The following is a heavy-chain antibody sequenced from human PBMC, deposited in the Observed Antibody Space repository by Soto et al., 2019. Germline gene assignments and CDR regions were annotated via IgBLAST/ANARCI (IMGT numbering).Heavy chain of an antibody. CDR2: IKTSAGGGAT. J-gene: IGHJ6*02. CDR1: GFSFNEAR. Sequence: EVQLVESAGGLVKPGGSLRLSCVASGFSFNEARMNWVRQAPGEGLEWVGRIKTSAGGGATDYAAPVQGRFTISRDDSKNALYLHMTSLRTEDTAIYYCTTGSVEGIWGQGTTVTVSS. CDR3: TTGSVEGI. V-gene: IGHV3-15*07. D-gene: IGHD2-15*01.